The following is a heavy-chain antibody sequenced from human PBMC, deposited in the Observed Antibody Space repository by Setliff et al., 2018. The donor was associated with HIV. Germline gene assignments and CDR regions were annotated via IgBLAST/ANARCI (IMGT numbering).Heavy chain of an antibody. CDR2: ISYSGST. J-gene: IGHJ4*02. CDR1: GGSVNGHY. D-gene: IGHD2-15*01. V-gene: IGHV4-59*02. Sequence: SETLSLTCAVSGGSVNGHYWNWIRLTPGKGLEWIGSISYSGSTNYNPSLKSRVTISVDTSRNEFSLKLSSVTAADTAVYYCATDPTSYCTGGNCHSGRFASWGQGTLVTVSS. CDR3: ATDPTSYCTGGNCHSGRFAS.